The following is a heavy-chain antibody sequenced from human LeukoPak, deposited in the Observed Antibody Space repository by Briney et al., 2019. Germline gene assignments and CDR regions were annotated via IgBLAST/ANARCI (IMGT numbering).Heavy chain of an antibody. CDR1: GGSFSGYY. CDR3: ARLSSGWYSLSSFGY. V-gene: IGHV4-34*01. J-gene: IGHJ4*02. D-gene: IGHD6-19*01. CDR2: INHSGST. Sequence: SETLSLTCAVYGGSFSGYYWSWIRQPPGKGLEWIGEINHSGSTNYNPSLKSRVTISVDTSKNQFSLKLSSVTAADTAVYYCARLSSGWYSLSSFGYWGQGTLVTVSS.